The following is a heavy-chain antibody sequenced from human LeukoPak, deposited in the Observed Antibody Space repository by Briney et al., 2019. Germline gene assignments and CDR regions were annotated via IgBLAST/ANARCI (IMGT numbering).Heavy chain of an antibody. J-gene: IGHJ4*02. CDR3: ARAPYGGNFGIDY. Sequence: PGGSLRLSCAASGLTFSRYSMNWVRQAPGKGLEWVSSISSSSSYIYYADSVKGRFTISRDNAKNSLYLQMNSLRADDTAVYYCARAPYGGNFGIDYWGQGTLVTVSS. V-gene: IGHV3-21*01. CDR2: ISSSSSYI. D-gene: IGHD4-23*01. CDR1: GLTFSRYS.